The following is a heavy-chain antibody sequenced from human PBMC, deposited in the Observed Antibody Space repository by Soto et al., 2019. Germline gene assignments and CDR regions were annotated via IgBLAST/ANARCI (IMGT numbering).Heavy chain of an antibody. J-gene: IGHJ4*02. D-gene: IGHD2-2*01. V-gene: IGHV3-53*02. CDR1: GFTVSNNY. CDR2: IYSGGST. CDR3: ATDTSLQY. Sequence: EVQLVETGGGLIQPGGSLRLSCAASGFTVSNNYMSWVRQAPGKGLELVSLIYSGGSTLYADSVKVRFTISRDKSKNTLFLHRNSLRAEDTAVYFCATDTSLQYWGQGPLVTVSS.